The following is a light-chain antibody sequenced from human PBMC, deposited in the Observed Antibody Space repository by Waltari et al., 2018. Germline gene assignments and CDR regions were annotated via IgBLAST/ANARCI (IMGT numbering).Light chain of an antibody. Sequence: QSVLTQPPSVSGAPGQRVTISCTGSSSNIGAGYDVHWYHQIPGTAPKLLIYGKHNAPSGGPGRFSGSESGPPAPLAITGLQGGDEAVYLWQFHDSRLSGFVFRNGNK. CDR3: QFHDSRLSGFV. CDR1: SSNIGAGYD. V-gene: IGLV1-40*01. CDR2: GKH. J-gene: IGLJ1*01.